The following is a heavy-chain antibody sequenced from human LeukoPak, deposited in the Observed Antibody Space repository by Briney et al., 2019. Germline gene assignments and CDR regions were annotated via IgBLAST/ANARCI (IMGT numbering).Heavy chain of an antibody. CDR2: MVGSGET. J-gene: IGHJ5*02. V-gene: IGHV3-23*01. D-gene: IGHD5-24*01. CDR1: GFSLGNYA. CDR3: AKDMHYNDGRWEFDP. Sequence: PGGSLRLSCVASGFSLGNYAVTWVRQAPGKGLEWVSGMVGSGETYYADSVKGRFTMSRDNSRTTLYLQMNTLRVEDTAIYYCAKDMHYNDGRWEFDPWGQGTLVTVSS.